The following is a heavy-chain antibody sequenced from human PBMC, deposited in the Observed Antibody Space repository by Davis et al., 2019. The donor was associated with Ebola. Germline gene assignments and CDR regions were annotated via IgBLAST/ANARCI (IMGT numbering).Heavy chain of an antibody. CDR1: GGSISSSNW. CDR3: ASWVRYSNYFY. J-gene: IGHJ4*02. D-gene: IGHD4-11*01. Sequence: PGGSLRLSCAVSGGSISSSNWWSWVRQPPGKGLEWIGEIYHSGSTNYNPSLKSRVTISVDKSKNQFSLKLSSVTAADTAVYYCASWVRYSNYFYWGQGTLVTVSS. V-gene: IGHV4-4*02. CDR2: IYHSGST.